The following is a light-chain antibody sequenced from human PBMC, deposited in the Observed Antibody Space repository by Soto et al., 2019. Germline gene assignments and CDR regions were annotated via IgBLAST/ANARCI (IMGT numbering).Light chain of an antibody. CDR1: QSISSW. CDR3: QHYNSYSEA. V-gene: IGKV1-5*03. CDR2: KAS. J-gene: IGKJ1*01. Sequence: DIHITHSPSTLSSSLGDRVTITCRASQSISSWLAWYQQKPGKAPKLLIYKASTLKSGVPSRFSGSGSGTEFTLTISSLQPDDFATYYCQHYNSYSEAFGQGTKVDIK.